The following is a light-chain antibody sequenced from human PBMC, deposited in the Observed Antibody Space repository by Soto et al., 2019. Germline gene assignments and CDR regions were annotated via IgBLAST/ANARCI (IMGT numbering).Light chain of an antibody. CDR2: AAS. Sequence: DIQMTQSPTSPCASVGDRVIITCLASQGIRNFVAWYQQKPGKAPKLLIYAASTLQSGVPSRFSGSGSGTDFTLTINSLQPEDLATYSCQKYSSVPVFGPGTKVEIK. CDR3: QKYSSVPV. CDR1: QGIRNF. V-gene: IGKV1-27*01. J-gene: IGKJ3*01.